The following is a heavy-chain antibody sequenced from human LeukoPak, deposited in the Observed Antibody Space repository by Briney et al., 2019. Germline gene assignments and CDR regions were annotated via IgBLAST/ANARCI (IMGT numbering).Heavy chain of an antibody. V-gene: IGHV3-30*02. CDR3: ARDGGSSGTGAYYMDV. J-gene: IGHJ6*03. D-gene: IGHD2-15*01. Sequence: PGGSLRLSCAASGFSFSSYGMHWARQAPGKGLEWVAFIRYAGSTTYYADSVKGRFTISRDNAKNSLYLQMNSLRAEDTAFYYCARDGGSSGTGAYYMDVWGKGTTVTVSS. CDR1: GFSFSSYG. CDR2: IRYAGSTT.